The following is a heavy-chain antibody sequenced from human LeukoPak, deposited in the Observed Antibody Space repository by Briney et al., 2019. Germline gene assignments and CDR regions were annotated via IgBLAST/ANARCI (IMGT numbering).Heavy chain of an antibody. CDR3: ARGTTGFGVVSRY. CDR1: GYTFTSYD. D-gene: IGHD3-3*01. J-gene: IGHJ4*02. V-gene: IGHV1-8*01. Sequence: AASVNVSCKASGYTFTSYDINWVRQATGQGLEWMGWMNPNSGNTGYAQKFQGRVTMTRNTSISTAYMELSSLRSEDTAVYYCARGTTGFGVVSRYWGQGTLVTVSS. CDR2: MNPNSGNT.